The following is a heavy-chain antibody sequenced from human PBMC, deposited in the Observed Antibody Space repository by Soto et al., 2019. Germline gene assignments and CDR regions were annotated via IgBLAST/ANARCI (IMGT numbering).Heavy chain of an antibody. CDR1: GYTLTSYD. CDR3: ARGMLVPAATVGMDV. Sequence: ASVKVSCKASGYTLTSYDINWVRQATGQGLEWMGWMNPNSGNTGYAQKFQGRVTMTRNTSISTAYMQLSSLRSEDTAVYYCARGMLVPAATVGMDVWGQGTTVTVSS. CDR2: MNPNSGNT. D-gene: IGHD2-2*01. J-gene: IGHJ6*02. V-gene: IGHV1-8*01.